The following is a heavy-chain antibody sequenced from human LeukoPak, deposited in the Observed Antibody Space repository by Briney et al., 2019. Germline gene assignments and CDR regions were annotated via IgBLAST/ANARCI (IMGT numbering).Heavy chain of an antibody. D-gene: IGHD3-3*01. CDR2: ISYDGSNK. Sequence: GGSLRLSCAASKFTFSSYAMHWVRQAPGKGLEWVAVISYDGSNKYYADSVKGRFTISRDNSKNTLYLQMNSLRAEDTAVYYCARDSTSYDFWSGYQGWFDPWGQGTLVTVSS. CDR1: KFTFSSYA. J-gene: IGHJ5*02. CDR3: ARDSTSYDFWSGYQGWFDP. V-gene: IGHV3-30-3*01.